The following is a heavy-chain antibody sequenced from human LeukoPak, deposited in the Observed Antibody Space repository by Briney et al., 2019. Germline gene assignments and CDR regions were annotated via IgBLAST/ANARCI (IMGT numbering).Heavy chain of an antibody. CDR1: GGSITSYY. D-gene: IGHD3-10*01. J-gene: IGHJ4*02. Sequence: SETLSLTCTVSGGSITSYYWTWIRQPPGKGLEWIGCIYYSGSTNYNPSLKSRVTISVDTSKNQFSLKLSSVTAADAAVYYCARDPYGSGGFDYWGQGTLVTVSS. CDR2: IYYSGST. CDR3: ARDPYGSGGFDY. V-gene: IGHV4-59*01.